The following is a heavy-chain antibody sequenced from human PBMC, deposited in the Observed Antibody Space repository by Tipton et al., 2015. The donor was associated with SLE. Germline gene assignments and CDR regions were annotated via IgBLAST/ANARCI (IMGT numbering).Heavy chain of an antibody. CDR2: ISWNSGSI. CDR1: GFTFDDYA. CDR3: AKDQRITMIVGAFDI. Sequence: SLRLSCAASGFTFDDYAMHWVRQAPGKGREGVSGISWNSGSIGYADSVKGRFTISRDNAKNSLYLQMNSLRAEDTALYYCAKDQRITMIVGAFDIWGQGTMVTVSS. D-gene: IGHD3-22*01. V-gene: IGHV3-9*01. J-gene: IGHJ3*02.